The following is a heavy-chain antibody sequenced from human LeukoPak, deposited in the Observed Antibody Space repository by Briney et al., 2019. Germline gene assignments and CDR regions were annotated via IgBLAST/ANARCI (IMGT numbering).Heavy chain of an antibody. CDR3: AKDRGRAPYSSSWYVFGLDY. Sequence: GGSLRLSCAASGFTFSSYGMHWVRQAPGKGLEWVAFIRYDGSNKYYADSVKGRFTISRDNTKNTLYLQMNSLRAEDTAVYYCAKDRGRAPYSSSWYVFGLDYWGQGTLVTVSS. J-gene: IGHJ4*02. V-gene: IGHV3-30*02. CDR1: GFTFSSYG. CDR2: IRYDGSNK. D-gene: IGHD6-13*01.